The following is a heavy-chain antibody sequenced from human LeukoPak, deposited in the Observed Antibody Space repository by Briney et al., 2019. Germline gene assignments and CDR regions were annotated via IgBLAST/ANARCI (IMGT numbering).Heavy chain of an antibody. CDR2: INLNSGDT. D-gene: IGHD2-2*01. V-gene: IGHV1-2*02. CDR1: GYTFTGQY. CDR3: ARRLTTSQDLDY. J-gene: IGHJ4*02. Sequence: ASVKVSCKASGYTFTGQYMYWVRQAPGQGLEWMGWINLNSGDTNYAQKFQGRVTMTRDTSISTAYMDLNRLTSDDTAVYYCARRLTTSQDLDYWGQGTLVTVSS.